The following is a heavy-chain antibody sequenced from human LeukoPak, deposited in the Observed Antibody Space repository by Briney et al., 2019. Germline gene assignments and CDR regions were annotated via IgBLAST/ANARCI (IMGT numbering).Heavy chain of an antibody. CDR2: IYPGDSDT. D-gene: IGHD5-18*01. J-gene: IGHJ4*02. CDR3: ARQGTLEDSYGYVEPSDY. Sequence: GESLKISCKGSGYSSTSYWIGWVRQMPGKGLEWMGIIYPGDSDTRYSPSFQGQVTISADKSISTAYLQWSSLKASDTAMYYCARQGTLEDSYGYVEPSDYWGQGTLVTVSS. CDR1: GYSSTSYW. V-gene: IGHV5-51*01.